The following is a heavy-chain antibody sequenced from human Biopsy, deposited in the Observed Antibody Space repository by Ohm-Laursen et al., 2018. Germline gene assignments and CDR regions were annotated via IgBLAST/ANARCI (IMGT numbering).Heavy chain of an antibody. J-gene: IGHJ1*01. CDR1: GCSISSYY. CDR2: LYTTGST. D-gene: IGHD4/OR15-4a*01. Sequence: TLSFTCPGSGCSISSYYWNWIRQPAGGGLEYIWRLYTTGSTNYNPSLRRQVTMSEDTSKNQFSLNRSSVTAADTAVYFCARSIDYGNSYLQYGGQGILVTVSS. V-gene: IGHV4-4*07. CDR3: ARSIDYGNSYLQY.